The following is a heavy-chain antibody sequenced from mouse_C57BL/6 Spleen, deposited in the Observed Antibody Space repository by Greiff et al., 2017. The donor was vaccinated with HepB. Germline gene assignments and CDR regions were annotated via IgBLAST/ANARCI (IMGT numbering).Heavy chain of an antibody. D-gene: IGHD1-1*01. Sequence: EVQLKESGAELVRPGASVKLSCTASGFNIKDDYMHWVKQRPEQGLEWIGWIDPENGDTEYASKFQGKATITADTSSNTAYLQLSSLTSEDTAVYYCIITTVGFDYWGQGTTLTVSS. CDR1: GFNIKDDY. CDR3: IITTVGFDY. V-gene: IGHV14-4*01. J-gene: IGHJ2*01. CDR2: IDPENGDT.